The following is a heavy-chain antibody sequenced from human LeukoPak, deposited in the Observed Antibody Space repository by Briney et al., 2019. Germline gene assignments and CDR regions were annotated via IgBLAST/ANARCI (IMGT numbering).Heavy chain of an antibody. CDR1: GGSISGYY. D-gene: IGHD2/OR15-2a*01. CDR3: ARRINWPYFDY. J-gene: IGHJ4*02. CDR2: IHYTGTT. V-gene: IGHV4-59*08. Sequence: SETLSLTCTVSGGSISGYYWSWIRQPPGKGLEWIGLIHYTGTTNYNPSLKSRVTISLDTSKNQFSLNLSSVTAADTAVYYCARRINWPYFDYWGQGTLVTVSS.